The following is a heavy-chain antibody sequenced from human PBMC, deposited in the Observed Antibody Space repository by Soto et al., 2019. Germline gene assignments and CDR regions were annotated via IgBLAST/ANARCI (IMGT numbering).Heavy chain of an antibody. Sequence: PSETLSLTGAVYGGSFSGYYCSWVRQSPRKGLEWIGEINHSGITNYNPSLKSRLTISVDTSKNQFCLQLSCVTASDTALYYCVACYYGEYPRYWSQVSLVTVSS. CDR2: INHSGIT. D-gene: IGHD4-17*01. CDR1: GGSFSGYY. CDR3: VACYYGEYPRY. J-gene: IGHJ4*03. V-gene: IGHV4-34*01.